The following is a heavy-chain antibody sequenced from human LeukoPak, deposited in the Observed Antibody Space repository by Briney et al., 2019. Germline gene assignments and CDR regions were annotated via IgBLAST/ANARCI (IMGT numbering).Heavy chain of an antibody. D-gene: IGHD2-2*01. CDR3: ATLGEVVVVPAGGWFDP. V-gene: IGHV3-48*03. J-gene: IGHJ5*02. CDR1: GFTFSSYE. CDR2: ISSSGSTI. Sequence: GGSLRLSCAASGFTFSSYEMNWVRQAPGKGLEWVSYISSSGSTIYYADSVKGRFTISGDNAKNSLYLQMNSLRAEDTAVYYCATLGEVVVVPAGGWFDPWGQGTLVTVSS.